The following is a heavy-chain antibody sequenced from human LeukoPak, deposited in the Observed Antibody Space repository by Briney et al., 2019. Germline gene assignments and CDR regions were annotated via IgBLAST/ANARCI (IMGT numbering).Heavy chain of an antibody. J-gene: IGHJ4*02. D-gene: IGHD5-18*01. CDR2: ISAYNGNT. CDR3: ARDPHGSYGSQCYFDY. Sequence: ASVKVSCKASGYTFTSFGISWVRQAPGQGLEWMGWISAYNGNTNYAQKLQGRVTMTTDTSTSTAYMELRSLRSDDTAVYYCARDPHGSYGSQCYFDYWGQGTLVTVSS. CDR1: GYTFTSFG. V-gene: IGHV1-18*01.